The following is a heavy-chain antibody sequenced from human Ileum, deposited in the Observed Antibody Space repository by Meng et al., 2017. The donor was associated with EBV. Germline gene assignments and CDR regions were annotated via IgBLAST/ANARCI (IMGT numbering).Heavy chain of an antibody. D-gene: IGHD6-19*01. CDR1: GGSLSSSNW. CDR2: IYHSGST. V-gene: IGHV4-4*02. Sequence: HLQEVGPGLGRPSWPLSLTCAVSGGSLSSSNWWSWVRQPPGKGLEWIGEIYHSGSTNYNPFHKSRVTISVDKSKNQFSLNLSSVTAADTAVYYCARVGQWLPIDYWGQGTLVTVSS. J-gene: IGHJ4*02. CDR3: ARVGQWLPIDY.